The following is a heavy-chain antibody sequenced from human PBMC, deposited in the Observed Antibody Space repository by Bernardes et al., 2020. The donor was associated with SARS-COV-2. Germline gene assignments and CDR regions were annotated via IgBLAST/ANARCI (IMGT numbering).Heavy chain of an antibody. D-gene: IGHD3-3*01. CDR1: GYTFTGCY. J-gene: IGHJ4*02. Sequence: ASVKVSCKASGYTFTGCYMHWVRQAPGQGLEWMGWINPNSGGTKYAQKFQGRVTMTRDTSLSTAYMELSRLRSDDTAVYYCARDQPVRFLEWSDIFDYWGQGTLVTVSS. CDR3: ARDQPVRFLEWSDIFDY. CDR2: INPNSGGT. V-gene: IGHV1-2*02.